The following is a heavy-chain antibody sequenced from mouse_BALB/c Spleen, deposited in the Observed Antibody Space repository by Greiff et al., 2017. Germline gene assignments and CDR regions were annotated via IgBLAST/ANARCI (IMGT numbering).Heavy chain of an antibody. CDR1: GYSITSGYY. J-gene: IGHJ4*01. D-gene: IGHD1-2*01. Sequence: EVQLQESGPGLVKPSQSLSLTCSVTGYSITSGYYWNWIRQFPGNKLEWMGYISYDGSNNYNPSLKNRISITRDTSKNQFFLKLNSVTTEDTATYYCARGGTSLLLCAMDYWGQGTSVTVSS. CDR3: ARGGTSLLLCAMDY. CDR2: ISYDGSN. V-gene: IGHV3-6*02.